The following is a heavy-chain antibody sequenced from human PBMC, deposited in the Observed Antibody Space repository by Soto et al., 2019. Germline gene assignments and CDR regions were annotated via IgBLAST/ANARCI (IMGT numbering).Heavy chain of an antibody. J-gene: IGHJ6*02. CDR1: GGTFSSYT. CDR2: IIPILGIA. D-gene: IGHD1-26*01. V-gene: IGHV1-69*02. Sequence: QVQLVQSGAEVKKPGSSVKVSCKASGGTFSSYTISWVRQAPGQGLEWMGRIIPILGIANYAQKFQGRVTITADKSTSTAYMELSSLRSEDTAVYYCARAVVQMVGATPYYYYGMDVWGQGTTVTVSS. CDR3: ARAVVQMVGATPYYYYGMDV.